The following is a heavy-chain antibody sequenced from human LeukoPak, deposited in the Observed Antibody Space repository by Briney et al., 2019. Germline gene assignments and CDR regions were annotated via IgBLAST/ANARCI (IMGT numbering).Heavy chain of an antibody. V-gene: IGHV1-2*02. CDR1: GYTFTDYY. D-gene: IGHD5-18*01. CDR2: INHDSGGT. J-gene: IGHJ3*02. Sequence: ASVPVSCMASGYTFTDYYIHWVRQAPGQGLGGMGWINHDSGGTSSPQKFQGRVTITRDTPISTAYMELNRLRSDDTAVYYCARAGGGYSSGWGAFDIWGQGTMVTVS. CDR3: ARAGGGYSSGWGAFDI.